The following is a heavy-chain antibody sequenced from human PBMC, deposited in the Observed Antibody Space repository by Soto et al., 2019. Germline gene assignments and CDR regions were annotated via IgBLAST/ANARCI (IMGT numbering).Heavy chain of an antibody. CDR3: ARVSIAADYYYYYGMDV. CDR2: ISYDGSNK. V-gene: IGHV3-30-3*01. CDR1: GFTFSSYA. D-gene: IGHD6-13*01. Sequence: GGSLRLSCAASGFTFSSYAMHWVRQAPGKGLEWVAVISYDGSNKYYADSVKGRFTISRDNSKNTLYLQMNSLRAEDTAVYYCARVSIAADYYYYYGMDVWGQGTTVTVSS. J-gene: IGHJ6*02.